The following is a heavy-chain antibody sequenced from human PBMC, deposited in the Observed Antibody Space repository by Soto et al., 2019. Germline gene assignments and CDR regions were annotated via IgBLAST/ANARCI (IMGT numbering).Heavy chain of an antibody. J-gene: IGHJ4*02. CDR3: ARRPIYYYFDY. V-gene: IGHV4-34*01. CDR2: INHSGST. D-gene: IGHD3-9*01. Sequence: QVQLQQWGAGLLKPSETLSLTCAVYGGSFSGYYWSWIRQPPGKGLEWIGEINHSGSTNYNPSLTSRVTISVDTSKNQFSLKLSSVTAADTAVYYCARRPIYYYFDYWGQGTLVTVSS. CDR1: GGSFSGYY.